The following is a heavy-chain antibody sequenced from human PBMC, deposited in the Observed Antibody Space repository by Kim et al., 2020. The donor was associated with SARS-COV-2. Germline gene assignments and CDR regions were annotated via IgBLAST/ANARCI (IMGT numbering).Heavy chain of an antibody. J-gene: IGHJ5*02. CDR2: INHSGST. CDR3: ARDSNRGVIFRWFDP. D-gene: IGHD3-10*01. V-gene: IGHV4-34*01. CDR1: GGSFSGYY. Sequence: SETLSLTCAVYGGSFSGYYWSWIRQPPGKGLEWIGEINHSGSTNYNPSLKSRVTISVDTSKNQFSLKLSSVTAADTAVYYCARDSNRGVIFRWFDPWGQGTLVTVSS.